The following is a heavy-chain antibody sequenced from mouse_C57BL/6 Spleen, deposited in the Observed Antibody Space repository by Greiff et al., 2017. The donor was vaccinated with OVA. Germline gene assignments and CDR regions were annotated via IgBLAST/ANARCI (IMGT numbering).Heavy chain of an antibody. CDR3: ARFGGYGSSYPAWFAY. D-gene: IGHD1-1*01. CDR2: IYPGSGST. V-gene: IGHV1-55*01. CDR1: GYTFTSYW. Sequence: QVQLQQPGAELVKPGASVKMSCKASGYTFTSYWITWVKQRPGQGLEWIGDIYPGSGSTNYNEKFKSKATLTVDTSSSTAYMQLSSLTSEDSAVYYCARFGGYGSSYPAWFAYWGQGTLVTVSA. J-gene: IGHJ3*01.